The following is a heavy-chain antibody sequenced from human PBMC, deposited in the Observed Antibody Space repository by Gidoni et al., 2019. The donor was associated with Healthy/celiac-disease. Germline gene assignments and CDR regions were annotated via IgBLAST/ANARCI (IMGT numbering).Heavy chain of an antibody. D-gene: IGHD3-22*01. CDR1: GYTFTSYG. J-gene: IGHJ4*02. CDR3: ARVFSWRYYDSSGYYPNFDY. Sequence: QVQLVQSGAEVKKPGASVQVSCKASGYTFTSYGISWVRQAPGKGLEWMGWIRAYNGNTNYAQKLQGRDTMTTDTSTSTAYMELRSLRSDDTAVYYCARVFSWRYYDSSGYYPNFDYWGQGTLVTVSS. CDR2: IRAYNGNT. V-gene: IGHV1-18*04.